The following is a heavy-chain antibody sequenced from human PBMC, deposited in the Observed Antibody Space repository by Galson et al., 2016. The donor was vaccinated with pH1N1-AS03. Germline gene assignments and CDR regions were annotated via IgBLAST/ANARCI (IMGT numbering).Heavy chain of an antibody. CDR2: SLHNGNS. CDR1: STSIGGDF. CDR3: ARFQTVGGKFDF. Sequence: SETLSLTCSVSSTSIGGDFWSWIRQSPGRGLEWIGHSLHNGNSIYNPSLKSRVTMSVDTSTNEASLKLSSVTAADTAFYYCARFQTVGGKFDFWGRGAQVTVSS. V-gene: IGHV4-59*01. D-gene: IGHD1-26*01. J-gene: IGHJ4*02.